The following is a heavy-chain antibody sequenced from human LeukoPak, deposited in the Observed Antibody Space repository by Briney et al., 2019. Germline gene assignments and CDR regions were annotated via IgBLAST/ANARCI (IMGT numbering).Heavy chain of an antibody. Sequence: GGSLRLSCEGSGFTFSSYAMSWVRQAPGKRLEWVSAISGSGGSTYYADSVKGRFTISRDNSKNTLYLQMNSLRAEDTAVYYCAKTPTIFGVVPNYYMDVWGKGTTVTVSS. CDR1: GFTFSSYA. CDR3: AKTPTIFGVVPNYYMDV. CDR2: ISGSGGST. D-gene: IGHD3-3*02. J-gene: IGHJ6*03. V-gene: IGHV3-23*01.